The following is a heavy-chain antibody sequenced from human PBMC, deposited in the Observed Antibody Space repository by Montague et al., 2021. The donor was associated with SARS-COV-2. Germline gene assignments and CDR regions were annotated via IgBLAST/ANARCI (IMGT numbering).Heavy chain of an antibody. Sequence: CAISGDSVASNVATWNWNRQSPSRGLEWLGRTYYRSKWYNDHAESVKSRITIDPDTSKHQFSLHLNSVTPEDTAVYYCARIPVGSKYYFDFWGQGTLVTVSS. CDR3: ARIPVGSKYYFDF. CDR2: TYYRSKWYN. J-gene: IGHJ4*02. CDR1: GDSVASNVAT. V-gene: IGHV6-1*01. D-gene: IGHD2-2*01.